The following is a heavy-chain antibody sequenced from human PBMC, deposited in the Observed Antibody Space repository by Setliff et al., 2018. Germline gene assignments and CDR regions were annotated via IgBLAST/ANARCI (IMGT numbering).Heavy chain of an antibody. V-gene: IGHV4-34*01. CDR2: IHYRGTT. Sequence: SETLSLTCGVFGESFSGFHWGWIRQPPGKGLEWIGRIHYRGTTYSNAPLARRLTLSVDTSKNQFSLKLDSVTAADTAVYYCARGIGGFCSSNSCSNESWPWGQGTLVTVSS. CDR3: ARGIGGFCSSNSCSNESWP. J-gene: IGHJ4*02. D-gene: IGHD2-2*01. CDR1: GESFSGFH.